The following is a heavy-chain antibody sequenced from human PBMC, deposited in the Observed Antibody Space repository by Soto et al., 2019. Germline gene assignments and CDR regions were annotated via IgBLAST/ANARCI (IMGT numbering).Heavy chain of an antibody. CDR2: ISGSGSST. J-gene: IGHJ5*02. CDR3: AKDRASSSSRVRFDP. D-gene: IGHD6-6*01. V-gene: IGHV3-23*01. CDR1: GFTFSSFA. Sequence: GGSLRLSCTASGFTFSSFAMSWVRQAPGKGLEWVSGISGSGSSTDYADSVKGRFTISRDNSKNTLYLQMNSLRAEDTAIYYCAKDRASSSSRVRFDPWGQGTLVTVSS.